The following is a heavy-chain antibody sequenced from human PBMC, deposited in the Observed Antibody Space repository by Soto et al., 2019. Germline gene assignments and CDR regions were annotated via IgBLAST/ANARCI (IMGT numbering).Heavy chain of an antibody. J-gene: IGHJ4*02. CDR2: INAGNGNT. CDR3: ARTAQISRIQQLVLGY. D-gene: IGHD6-13*01. Sequence: EASVKVSCKASGYTFTSYAMHWVRQAPGQRLEWMGWINAGNGNTKYSQKFQGRVTITRDTSASTAYMELSSLRSEDTAVYYCARTAQISRIQQLVLGYWGQGTLVTVSS. CDR1: GYTFTSYA. V-gene: IGHV1-3*01.